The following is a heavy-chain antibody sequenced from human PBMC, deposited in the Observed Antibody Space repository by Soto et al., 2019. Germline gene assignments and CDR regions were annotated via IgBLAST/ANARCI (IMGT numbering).Heavy chain of an antibody. Sequence: SETLSLTCSVSGGSISSGYYYWSWIRQPPGKGLEWIGYIYHSGSTYYNPSLKSRVTISVDTSKNQFSLKLSSVTAADTAVYYCARDIMYFPRDTAMGTPYYYGMDVWGQGTTVTVSS. D-gene: IGHD5-18*01. J-gene: IGHJ6*02. CDR3: ARDIMYFPRDTAMGTPYYYGMDV. CDR2: IYHSGST. CDR1: GGSISSGYYY. V-gene: IGHV4-30-4*01.